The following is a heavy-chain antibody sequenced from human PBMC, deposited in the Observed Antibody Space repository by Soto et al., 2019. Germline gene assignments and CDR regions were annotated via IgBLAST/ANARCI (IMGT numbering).Heavy chain of an antibody. V-gene: IGHV4-59*08. Sequence: SETMSLTCTVSGGSISSYYWSWIRQPPGKGLEWIGYIYYSGSTNYNPSLKSRVTISVDTSKNQFSLKLSSVTAADTAVYYCARGAELLWFGELLISWFDPWGQGTLVTVSS. CDR1: GGSISSYY. CDR3: ARGAELLWFGELLISWFDP. CDR2: IYYSGST. D-gene: IGHD3-10*01. J-gene: IGHJ5*02.